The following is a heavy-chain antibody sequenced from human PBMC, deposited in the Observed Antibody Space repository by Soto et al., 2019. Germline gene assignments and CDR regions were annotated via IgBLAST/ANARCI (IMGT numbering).Heavy chain of an antibody. Sequence: EVHLVVSGGLVVRPGGSLRLSCAASGFTFDDYSMHWVRPPPGTGLEWVSLITWDGGSTFYSYSVKGRFTISRDNSQNSLVLQMNSLTTEDTALYYGAKEKNRVFDYWGQGTLVTVSS. J-gene: IGHJ4*02. CDR2: ITWDGGST. CDR3: AKEKNRVFDY. V-gene: IGHV3-43*01. CDR1: GFTFDDYS.